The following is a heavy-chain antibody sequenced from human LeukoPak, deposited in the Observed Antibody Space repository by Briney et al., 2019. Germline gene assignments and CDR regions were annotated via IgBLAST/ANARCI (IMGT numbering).Heavy chain of an antibody. Sequence: PGGSLRLSCAASGFTFGYFWMSWVRQAPGRGLEWVATIRPDGSEGYYADSVRGRFTISRDNSKNSFYLQMSSLRAEDTGVFYCARDVAYSAFDYWGQGTLVTVSS. J-gene: IGHJ4*02. CDR3: ARDVAYSAFDY. CDR1: GFTFGYFW. CDR2: IRPDGSEG. D-gene: IGHD2-21*01. V-gene: IGHV3-7*01.